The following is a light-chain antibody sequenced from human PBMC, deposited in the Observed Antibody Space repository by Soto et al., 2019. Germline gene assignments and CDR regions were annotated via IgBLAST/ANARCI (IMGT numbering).Light chain of an antibody. CDR3: QQNYSTPLT. Sequence: EIHMTQSPSSLSASVVDRFTITFLASQSIGNYLGWFQQTPGNAPKLLIYAASGMQSGVPSRFSGSGSGTDFTLTINRLQREDFATYYCQQNYSTPLTFGEGTKVDIK. J-gene: IGKJ4*01. V-gene: IGKV1-39*01. CDR1: QSIGNY. CDR2: AAS.